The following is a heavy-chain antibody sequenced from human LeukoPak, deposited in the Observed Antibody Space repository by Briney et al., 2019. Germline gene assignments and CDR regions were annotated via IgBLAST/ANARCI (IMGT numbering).Heavy chain of an antibody. CDR3: ARATVVMYYFNY. Sequence: ASVKVSCKASGYTFTSYYMHWVRQAPGQGLEWMGIINPSGGATSYAQRFQDRVSITRDTSTSTVYMELSSLTSEDTAVYYCARATVVMYYFNYWGQGTLVTVSS. V-gene: IGHV1-46*01. J-gene: IGHJ4*02. CDR2: INPSGGAT. CDR1: GYTFTSYY. D-gene: IGHD4-23*01.